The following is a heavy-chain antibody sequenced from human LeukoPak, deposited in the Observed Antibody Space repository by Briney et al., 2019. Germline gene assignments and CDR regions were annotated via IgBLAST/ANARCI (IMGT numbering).Heavy chain of an antibody. Sequence: ASVKVSCKASGYTFTSYDINWVRQATGQGLEWMGWMNPNSGNTGYAQKLQGRVTITRNTSISTAYMELSSLRSEDTAVYYCARAVTMVRGVPKIYYMDVWGKGTTVTVSS. J-gene: IGHJ6*03. CDR3: ARAVTMVRGVPKIYYMDV. CDR1: GYTFTSYD. CDR2: MNPNSGNT. V-gene: IGHV1-8*03. D-gene: IGHD3-10*01.